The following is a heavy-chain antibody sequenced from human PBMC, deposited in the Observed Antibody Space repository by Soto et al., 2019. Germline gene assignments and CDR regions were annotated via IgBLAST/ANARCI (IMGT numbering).Heavy chain of an antibody. CDR2: VHIGSGDC. Sequence: QVQFVQSGAEVKMPWASVKVSCKASGDTFSTSAIHWVRQAPGQRLEWMGWVHIGSGDCKCSQKFQDRVTISRDTSASTAYVDLSSLRSEDTAVYYCARKSPGPNNPFVYWGQGTLVTVSS. V-gene: IGHV1-3*04. CDR1: GDTFSTSA. D-gene: IGHD1-1*01. CDR3: ARKSPGPNNPFVY. J-gene: IGHJ4*02.